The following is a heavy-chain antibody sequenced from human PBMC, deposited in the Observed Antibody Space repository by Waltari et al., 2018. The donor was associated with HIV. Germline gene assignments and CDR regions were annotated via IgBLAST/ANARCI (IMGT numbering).Heavy chain of an antibody. CDR2: TYHRAKWFQ. CDR1: GDSVSRARPA. Sequence: HVQLLQSGPGLVTSSQTLSITCAISGDSVSRARPAWRWLRLSPPGRLEWQGRTYHRAKWFQLDAASVRGRVRVDVDTSVNHFSLHLDSVTPEDTAVYYCARDSNGLDYWGQGTVVTVSS. V-gene: IGHV6-1*02. J-gene: IGHJ4*02. CDR3: ARDSNGLDY. D-gene: IGHD4-4*01.